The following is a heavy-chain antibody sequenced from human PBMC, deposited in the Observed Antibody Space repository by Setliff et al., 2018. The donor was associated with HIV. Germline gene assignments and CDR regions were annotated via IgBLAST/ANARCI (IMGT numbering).Heavy chain of an antibody. J-gene: IGHJ3*01. CDR3: AKQGYSDSLYAFDV. Sequence: ASVKVSCKTSGYTFTAYYIYWVRQAPGHGLELMGRIHPNTGSTNYLQEFQGRVTITRDTSLSTVYMALTGLTSDDTAVYYCAKQGYSDSLYAFDVWGQGTMVTVSS. D-gene: IGHD1-26*01. CDR1: GYTFTAYY. V-gene: IGHV1-2*06. CDR2: IHPNTGST.